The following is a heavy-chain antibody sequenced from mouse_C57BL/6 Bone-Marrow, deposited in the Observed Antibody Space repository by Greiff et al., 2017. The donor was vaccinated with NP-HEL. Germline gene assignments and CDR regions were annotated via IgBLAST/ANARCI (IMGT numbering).Heavy chain of an antibody. V-gene: IGHV5-12*01. J-gene: IGHJ4*01. CDR1: GFTFSDYY. CDR3: AIPSITTEDWAMDY. Sequence: EVQLVESGGGLVQPGGSVKLSCAASGFTFSDYYMYWVRQSPEKRLEWVAYISNGGGSTYYPDTLKGRFTISRDNAKNTQYLQMSRLKSEDTAMYDYAIPSITTEDWAMDYWGQGTSVTVSS. CDR2: ISNGGGST. D-gene: IGHD1-1*01.